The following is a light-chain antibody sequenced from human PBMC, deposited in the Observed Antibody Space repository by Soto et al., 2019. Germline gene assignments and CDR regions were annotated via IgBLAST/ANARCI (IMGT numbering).Light chain of an antibody. J-gene: IGLJ3*02. Sequence: QSALTQLPSASGSPGQSVTISCTGTSSDVGAYNYVSWYQQHAGKAPKLVISEVTKRPSGVPDRFSGSKSANTASLTVSGLQAEDEADYYCSSFASSNTWVFGGGTKLTVL. CDR3: SSFASSNTWV. V-gene: IGLV2-8*01. CDR2: EVT. CDR1: SSDVGAYNY.